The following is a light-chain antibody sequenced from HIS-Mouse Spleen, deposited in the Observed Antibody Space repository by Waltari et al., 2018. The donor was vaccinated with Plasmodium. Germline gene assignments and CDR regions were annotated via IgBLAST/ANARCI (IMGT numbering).Light chain of an antibody. J-gene: IGKJ3*01. V-gene: IGKV3-15*01. CDR3: QQYNNWSFT. CDR1: QSVSSN. CDR2: GAS. Sequence: EIVMTQSPATLSVSPGERATLSCRASQSVSSNLAWYQQKPGQAPRLLIYGASTRATGIPGRFSGSGAGKEFTLTNSSLQSEDFAVYYWQQYNNWSFTFGPGTKVDIK.